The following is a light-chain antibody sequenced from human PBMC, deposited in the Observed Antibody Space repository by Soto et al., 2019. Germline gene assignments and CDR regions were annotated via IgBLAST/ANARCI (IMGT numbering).Light chain of an antibody. CDR2: KVS. CDR1: QGLVHGDGIAY. J-gene: IGKJ4*01. CDR3: QHYYSKTLT. V-gene: IGKV2-30*02. Sequence: DVVMTQSPLSLPVTLGQPASIPCRSNQGLVHGDGIAYFSWFQQRPGRSPRRLIYKVSTRDSGVPAGFSGSGSGTDFALKISSGEAEDVGVYSCQHYYSKTLTVGGGT.